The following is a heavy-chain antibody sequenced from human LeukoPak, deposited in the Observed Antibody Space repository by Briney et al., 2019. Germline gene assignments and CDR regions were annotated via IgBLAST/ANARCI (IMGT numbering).Heavy chain of an antibody. CDR1: GGFVSSGTYY. V-gene: IGHV4-39*01. J-gene: IGHJ4*02. CDR2: INHSGST. D-gene: IGHD1-26*01. CDR3: ARRGWELAYFDY. Sequence: SETLSLTCTVSGGFVSSGTYYWGWIRQPPGKGLEWIGEINHSGSTNYNPSLKSRVTISADTSENQLSLKLTSGTAADTAVYYCARRGWELAYFDYWGPGTLVTVSS.